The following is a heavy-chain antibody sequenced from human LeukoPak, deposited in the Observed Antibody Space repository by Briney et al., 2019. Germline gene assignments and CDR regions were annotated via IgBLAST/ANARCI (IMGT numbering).Heavy chain of an antibody. CDR3: ARDYGGNSPAFDI. D-gene: IGHD4-23*01. CDR2: ISYDGSNK. J-gene: IGHJ3*02. CDR1: GFTFSSYA. V-gene: IGHV3-30-3*01. Sequence: PGGSLRLSCAASGFTFSSYAMHWVRQAPGKGLEWVAVISYDGSNKYYADSVKGRFTISRDNSKNTLYLQMNSLRAEDTAVYYCARDYGGNSPAFDIWGQGTMVTVSS.